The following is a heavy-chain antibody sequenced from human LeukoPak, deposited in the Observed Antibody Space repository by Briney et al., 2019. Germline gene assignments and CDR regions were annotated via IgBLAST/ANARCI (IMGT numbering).Heavy chain of an antibody. CDR1: GGSLSSGDYY. CDR3: ARDLISDYYASGSPPKAFDI. CDR2: IYYSGST. Sequence: SQTLSLTCTVSGGSLSSGDYYWSWIRQPPGKGLEWIGYIYYSGSTYYNPSLKSRVTISVDTSKNQFSLKLSSVTAADTAVYYCARDLISDYYASGSPPKAFDIWGQGTMVTVSS. J-gene: IGHJ3*02. D-gene: IGHD3-10*01. V-gene: IGHV4-30-4*08.